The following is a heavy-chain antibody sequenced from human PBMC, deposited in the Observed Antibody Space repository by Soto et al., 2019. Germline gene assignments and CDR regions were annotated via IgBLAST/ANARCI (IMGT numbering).Heavy chain of an antibody. Sequence: GGSLRLSCAASGFTFSSYGMHWVRQAPGKGLEWVAVISYDGSNKYYADSVKGRFTISRDNSKNTLYLQMNSLRAEDTAVYYCARDRRGYSYGPQDYWGQGTLVTVSS. CDR3: ARDRRGYSYGPQDY. CDR1: GFTFSSYG. D-gene: IGHD5-18*01. CDR2: ISYDGSNK. V-gene: IGHV3-30*03. J-gene: IGHJ4*02.